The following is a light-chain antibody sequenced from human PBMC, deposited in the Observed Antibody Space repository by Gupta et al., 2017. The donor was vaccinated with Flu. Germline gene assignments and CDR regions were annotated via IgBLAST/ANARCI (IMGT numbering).Light chain of an antibody. CDR2: DAS. CDR3: QQRSDLPMYT. V-gene: IGKV3-11*01. CDR1: QGVSPS. J-gene: IGKJ2*01. Sequence: EVVLTQSPATLSFSPGERAVLPCRASQGVSPSLAWYQQKPGQAPRLLMYDASRRAAGIPARFSGSGSGTDFTLTISTLEPEDFAVYYCQQRSDLPMYTFGQGTKLEIK.